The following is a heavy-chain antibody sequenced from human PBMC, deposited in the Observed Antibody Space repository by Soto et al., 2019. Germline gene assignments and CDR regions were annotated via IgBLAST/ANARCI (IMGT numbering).Heavy chain of an antibody. CDR2: LTTIDDIT. V-gene: IGHV3-23*01. J-gene: IGHJ5*02. CDR3: TKGDSSGYFDPSAGYSTPDH. D-gene: IGHD2-15*01. CDR1: GFIFKDFA. Sequence: EVQLFESGGGLVQPGESLRLSCAASGFIFKDFAMSWVRQAPGKGLEWVSTLTTIDDITYSADSVRGRFNISRDNSANTLFLQMSSLRGDDTATYYCTKGDSSGYFDPSAGYSTPDHWGQGTLVTVSS.